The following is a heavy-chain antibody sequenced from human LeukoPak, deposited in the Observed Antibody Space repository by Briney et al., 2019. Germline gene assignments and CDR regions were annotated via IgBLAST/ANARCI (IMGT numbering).Heavy chain of an antibody. CDR2: ISGSGDST. Sequence: GGPLRLSCAASGFTFSSYAMSWVRQAPGKGLEWVSAISGSGDSTYYGDSVKGRFTISRDNSKNTLYLQMNSLRAEDTAVYYCAKTRPLDSSSWSHGDYWGQGTLVTASS. CDR3: AKTRPLDSSSWSHGDY. D-gene: IGHD6-13*01. V-gene: IGHV3-23*01. J-gene: IGHJ4*02. CDR1: GFTFSSYA.